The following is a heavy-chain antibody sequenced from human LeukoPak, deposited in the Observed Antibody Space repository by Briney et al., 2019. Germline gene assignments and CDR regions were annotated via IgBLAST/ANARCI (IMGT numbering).Heavy chain of an antibody. V-gene: IGHV3-23*01. CDR3: AKDGGLGDPDHRDY. Sequence: PGGSLRLSCEASGSTFDNYAMSWVRQAPGKGLEWVSTIGISAGSTYYADSVKGRFTISRDNSKNTLYLQMNSLRAEDTAVYYCAKDGGLGDPDHRDYWGQGTLVTVSS. CDR1: GSTFDNYA. D-gene: IGHD2-21*01. CDR2: IGISAGST. J-gene: IGHJ4*02.